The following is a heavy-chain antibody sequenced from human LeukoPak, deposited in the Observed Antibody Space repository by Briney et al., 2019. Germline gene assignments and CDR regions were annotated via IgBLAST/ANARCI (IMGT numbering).Heavy chain of an antibody. CDR1: GGSISSSNW. CDR2: IYHRGST. J-gene: IGHJ5*02. Sequence: PSETLSLTCAVSGGSISSSNWWSWVRQPPGKGLEWIGEIYHRGSTNYNPSLKSRVTISVDKSTNQFSLKLTSVTAADTAVYYCASTTVTEFPSWGQGTLVTVSS. V-gene: IGHV4-4*02. CDR3: ASTTVTEFPS. D-gene: IGHD4-17*01.